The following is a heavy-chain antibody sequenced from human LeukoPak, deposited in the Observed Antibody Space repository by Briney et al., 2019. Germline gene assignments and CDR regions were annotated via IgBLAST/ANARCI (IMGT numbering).Heavy chain of an antibody. CDR2: INPNSGGT. V-gene: IGHV1-2*06. Sequence: GASVKVSCKASGYTFTGYYMHWVRQAPGQGLEWMGRINPNSGGTNYAQKFQGRVTMTRDTSISSAYMELSRLRSDDTAVYYCARDPYYDSSGYVGDELDYWGQGTLVTVSS. J-gene: IGHJ4*02. CDR3: ARDPYYDSSGYVGDELDY. CDR1: GYTFTGYY. D-gene: IGHD3-22*01.